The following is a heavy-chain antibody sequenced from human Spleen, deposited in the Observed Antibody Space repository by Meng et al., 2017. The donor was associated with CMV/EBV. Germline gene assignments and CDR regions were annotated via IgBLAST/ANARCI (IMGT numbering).Heavy chain of an antibody. CDR2: IKYDGSSA. D-gene: IGHD3-3*01. Sequence: SLRLSCVGSDFVFSCFWMHWVRQAPGKGLVWVSRIKYDGSSANYADSVKGRFTISRDNAKNTLYLQMNSLRAEDTAVYYCTKSDYFDSWGQGTLVTVSS. J-gene: IGHJ4*02. CDR1: DFVFSCFW. V-gene: IGHV3-74*01. CDR3: TKSDYFDS.